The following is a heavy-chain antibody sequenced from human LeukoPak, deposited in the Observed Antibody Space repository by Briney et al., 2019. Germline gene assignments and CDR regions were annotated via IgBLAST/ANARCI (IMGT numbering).Heavy chain of an antibody. D-gene: IGHD3-9*01. V-gene: IGHV1-2*02. CDR2: INPNSGGT. Sequence: ASVKVSCKASGYTFTGYYMHWVRQAPGQGLEWMGWINPNSGGTNYAQKFQGRVTMTRDTSISTAYMELSRLRSEDTAVYFCAKDPRNILTGDFDDFDIWGQGTMVIVSS. CDR3: AKDPRNILTGDFDDFDI. J-gene: IGHJ3*02. CDR1: GYTFTGYY.